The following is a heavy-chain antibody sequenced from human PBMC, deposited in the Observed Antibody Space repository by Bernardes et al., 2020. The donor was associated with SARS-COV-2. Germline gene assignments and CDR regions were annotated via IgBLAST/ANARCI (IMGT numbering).Heavy chain of an antibody. CDR3: ARYTAMISGNDY. V-gene: IGHV3-74*01. CDR1: GFTFSTSW. D-gene: IGHD5-18*01. Sequence: GGSLRLSCAASGFTFSTSWMHWVRQAPGKGPLWVSRMNSDGSQINYADSVKGRFTISRDNAKNSLYLQMNSLRAEDTAVYYCARYTAMISGNDYWGQGTLVTVSS. J-gene: IGHJ4*02. CDR2: MNSDGSQI.